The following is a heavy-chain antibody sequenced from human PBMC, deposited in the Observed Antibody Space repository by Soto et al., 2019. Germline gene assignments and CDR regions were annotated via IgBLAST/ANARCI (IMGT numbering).Heavy chain of an antibody. CDR3: IAYCGGDCYSTDAFDI. Sequence: PGGSLRLSCAASGFIFSGSAMHWVRQASWKGLEWVGRIRSKANSYATAYAASVKGRFTISRDDSKNTAYLQMNSLKTEDTAVYYCIAYCGGDCYSTDAFDIWGLGTMVT. D-gene: IGHD2-21*02. CDR1: GFIFSGSA. CDR2: IRSKANSYAT. J-gene: IGHJ3*02. V-gene: IGHV3-73*01.